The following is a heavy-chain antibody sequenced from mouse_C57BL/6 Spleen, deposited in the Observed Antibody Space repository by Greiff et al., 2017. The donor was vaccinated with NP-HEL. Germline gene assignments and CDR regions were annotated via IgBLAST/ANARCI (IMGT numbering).Heavy chain of an antibody. CDR2: IDPSDSYT. Sequence: QVQLQQSGAELVKPGASVKLSCKASGYTFTSYWMQWVKQRPGQGLEWIGEIDPSDSYTNYNQKFKGKATLTVDTSSSTAYMQLSSLTSEDSAVYYCARRGLYDGSFAYWGQGTLVTVSA. CDR3: ARRGLYDGSFAY. J-gene: IGHJ3*01. CDR1: GYTFTSYW. D-gene: IGHD2-3*01. V-gene: IGHV1-50*01.